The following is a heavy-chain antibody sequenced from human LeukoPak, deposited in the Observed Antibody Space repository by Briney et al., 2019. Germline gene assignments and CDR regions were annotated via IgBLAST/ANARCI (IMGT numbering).Heavy chain of an antibody. J-gene: IGHJ5*02. CDR1: GFTFSSYA. CDR2: ISGSGGST. Sequence: GGSLRLSCAASGFTFSSYAMSWVRQAPGKGLEWVSAISGSGGSTYHADSVKGRFTISRDNSKNTLYLQMNSLRAEGTAVYYCAKVGLLGGGYNWFDPWGQGTLVTVSS. D-gene: IGHD3-22*01. CDR3: AKVGLLGGGYNWFDP. V-gene: IGHV3-23*01.